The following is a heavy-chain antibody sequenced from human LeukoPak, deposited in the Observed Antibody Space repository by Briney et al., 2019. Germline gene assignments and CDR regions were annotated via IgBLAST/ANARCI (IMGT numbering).Heavy chain of an antibody. CDR1: GGSISTYF. V-gene: IGHV4-4*07. J-gene: IGHJ4*02. CDR2: LYTSGST. Sequence: SETLSLTCTVSGGSISTYFWSWIRQPAGKGLEWIGRLYTSGSTNYNPSLKSRLTMSADTSKNQFSLNLRSVTAADTAIYYCARVRDGYNSYYFDYWGQGTLVTVSS. D-gene: IGHD5-12*01. CDR3: ARVRDGYNSYYFDY.